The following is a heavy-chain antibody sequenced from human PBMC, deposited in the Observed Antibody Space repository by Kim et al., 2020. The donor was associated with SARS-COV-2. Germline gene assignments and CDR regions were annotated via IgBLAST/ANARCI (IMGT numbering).Heavy chain of an antibody. J-gene: IGHJ5*02. CDR1: GFMFSSHW. CDR3: AGDPDVGGYSTFS. V-gene: IGHV3-74*01. Sequence: GGSLRLSCVASGFMFSSHWMHWVRQAPGKGLVWVSRVKGDGRSTAYADSVKGRFTISRDNAMNTLYLQMNNLRAEDTGVYYCAGDPDVGGYSTFSWGQGTLVTVSS. D-gene: IGHD1-26*01. CDR2: VKGDGRST.